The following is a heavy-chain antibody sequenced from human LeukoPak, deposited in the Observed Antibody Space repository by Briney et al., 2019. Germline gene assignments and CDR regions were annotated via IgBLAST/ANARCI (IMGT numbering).Heavy chain of an antibody. CDR2: INPNSGGT. V-gene: IGHV1-2*02. Sequence: ASVKVSCKASGYTFTGYYMHWVRQAPGQGLEWMGWINPNSGGTNYAQKFQGRVTMTRDTSISTAYMELSRLRSDDTAVYYCARVPPYYYDSSGYYYYDYWAREPWSPSPQ. J-gene: IGHJ4*02. CDR3: ARVPPYYYDSSGYYYYDY. D-gene: IGHD3-22*01. CDR1: GYTFTGYY.